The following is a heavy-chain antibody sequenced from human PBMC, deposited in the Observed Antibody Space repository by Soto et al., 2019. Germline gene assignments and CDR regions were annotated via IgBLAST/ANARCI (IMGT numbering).Heavy chain of an antibody. Sequence: GGSLRLSCAASGFTFSSYSMNWVRQAPGKGLEWVSSISSSSSYIYYADSVKGRLTISRDNAKNSLYLQMNSLRAEDTAVYYCARVYYYDSSGYPWRAFDIWGQGTMVTVSS. D-gene: IGHD3-22*01. CDR2: ISSSSSYI. CDR3: ARVYYYDSSGYPWRAFDI. V-gene: IGHV3-21*01. CDR1: GFTFSSYS. J-gene: IGHJ3*02.